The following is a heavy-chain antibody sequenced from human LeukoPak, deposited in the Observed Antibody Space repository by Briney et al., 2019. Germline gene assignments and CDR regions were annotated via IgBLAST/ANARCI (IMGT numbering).Heavy chain of an antibody. CDR1: GFTFSNYW. Sequence: GGSLRLSCAASGFTFSNYWMTWVRQAPGKGLEWAANIRQDETEKYYLDSVKGRFTISRDNAKNSLYLQMNSLRAEDTAVFYCVRSLSGYYFDSWGQGTLVTVSS. J-gene: IGHJ4*02. CDR3: VRSLSGYYFDS. CDR2: IRQDETEK. D-gene: IGHD3-10*01. V-gene: IGHV3-7*01.